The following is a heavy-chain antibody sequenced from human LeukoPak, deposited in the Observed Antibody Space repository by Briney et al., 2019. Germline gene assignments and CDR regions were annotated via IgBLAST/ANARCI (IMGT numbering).Heavy chain of an antibody. CDR3: ARVLRAYYYDSSGYYPIDY. D-gene: IGHD3-22*01. J-gene: IGHJ4*02. CDR1: GYTFTSYD. CDR2: MNPNSGNT. Sequence: GASVKVSCKASGYTFTSYDINWVRQATGQGLEWMGWMNPNSGNTGYAQKFQGRVTMTRNTSISTAYIELSSLRSEDTAVYYCARVLRAYYYDSSGYYPIDYWGQGTLVTVSS. V-gene: IGHV1-8*01.